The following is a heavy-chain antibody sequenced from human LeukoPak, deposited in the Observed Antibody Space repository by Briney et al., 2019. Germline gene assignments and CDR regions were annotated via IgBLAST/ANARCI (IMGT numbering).Heavy chain of an antibody. J-gene: IGHJ4*02. CDR1: GFTFSNHA. V-gene: IGHV3-23*01. CDR2: ISDGGGTT. CDR3: AKSYGDYLGYFDS. Sequence: PGGSLRLSCTASGFTFSNHAMSWVRQAPGKGLEWVSGISDGGGTTNYADAVKGRFTISRDKSKNTLFLQMNSLRAEDTAVYYCAKSYGDYLGYFDSWGQGTLVTVSS. D-gene: IGHD4-17*01.